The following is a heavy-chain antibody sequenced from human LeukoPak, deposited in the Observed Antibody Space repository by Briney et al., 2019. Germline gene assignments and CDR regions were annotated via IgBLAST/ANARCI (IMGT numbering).Heavy chain of an antibody. J-gene: IGHJ6*03. Sequence: ASVKVSCKASGYTFTSYDINWVRQATGQGLEWMGWMNPNSGNTGYAQKFQGRVTMTRNTSISTAYMELSSLRSEDTAVYYCARGPSTYSSSWYYYYYYMDVWGKGTTVTISS. V-gene: IGHV1-8*01. CDR2: MNPNSGNT. D-gene: IGHD6-13*01. CDR3: ARGPSTYSSSWYYYYYYMDV. CDR1: GYTFTSYD.